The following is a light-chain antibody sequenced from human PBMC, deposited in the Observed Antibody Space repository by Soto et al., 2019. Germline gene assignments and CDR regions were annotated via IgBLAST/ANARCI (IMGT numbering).Light chain of an antibody. J-gene: IGKJ1*01. Sequence: EILLTQSPGTLSLSPGERATLSCRASQSVSSTYLSWYQLKPGQAPRLLIYGASTRATGIPDRFSGSGSGTDFTLTISRLEPEDFAVYYCQQYGFSFSAFGQGTKV. CDR1: QSVSSTY. CDR3: QQYGFSFSA. V-gene: IGKV3-20*01. CDR2: GAS.